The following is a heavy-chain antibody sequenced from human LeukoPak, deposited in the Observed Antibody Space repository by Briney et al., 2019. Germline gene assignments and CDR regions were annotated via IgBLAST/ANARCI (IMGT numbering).Heavy chain of an antibody. CDR2: IHNSGRT. CDR1: GGPVSSYY. Sequence: SETLSLTCSVSGGPVSSYYWRWIRQSPGKELDWIGYIHNSGRTNYNPSLKSRVTGFVDTSKNQVSLRLSSVTAADTAVYYCARHGTISSESYFDYWGQGALVTVSS. CDR3: ARHGTISSESYFDY. J-gene: IGHJ4*02. D-gene: IGHD1-14*01. V-gene: IGHV4-59*08.